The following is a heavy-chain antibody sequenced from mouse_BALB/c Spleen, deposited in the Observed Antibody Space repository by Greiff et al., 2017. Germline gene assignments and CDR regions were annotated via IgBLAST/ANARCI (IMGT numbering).Heavy chain of an antibody. CDR1: GYTFTSYW. CDR2: INPSTGYT. V-gene: IGHV1-7*01. J-gene: IGHJ2*01. Sequence: QVQLQQSGAELAKPGASVKMSCKASGYTFTSYWMHWVNQRPGQGLEWIGYINPSTGYTEYNQKFKDKATLTADKSSSTAYMQLSSLTSEDSAVYYCARCGRWDDKGVDYWGQGTTLTVSS. D-gene: IGHD4-1*01. CDR3: ARCGRWDDKGVDY.